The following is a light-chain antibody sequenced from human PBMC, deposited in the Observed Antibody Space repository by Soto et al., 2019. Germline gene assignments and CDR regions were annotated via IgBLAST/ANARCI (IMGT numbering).Light chain of an antibody. CDR3: CSYSGSYTWV. Sequence: QSALTQPRSVSGSPGQSVTLSFTGTSSDVGGYNDVSWYQQHPGKAPKLMIDDVSKRPSGVPDRFSGSKSGNTASLTISGLQSEDEDDYYCCSYSGSYTWVFGGGTKLTVL. V-gene: IGLV2-11*01. J-gene: IGLJ2*01. CDR2: DVS. CDR1: SSDVGGYND.